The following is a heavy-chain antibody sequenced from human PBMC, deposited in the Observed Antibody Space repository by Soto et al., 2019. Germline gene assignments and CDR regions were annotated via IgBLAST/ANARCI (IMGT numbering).Heavy chain of an antibody. CDR2: ISISGTTI. CDR1: GFTLSDYY. Sequence: QVQLVESGGGLVKPGGSLRLSCAASGFTLSDYYMTWIRQAPGKGLEWVSDISISGTTIHYADSVRGRFTISRDNAKNSLWLQMNTLRAEATAVYYCARFRGDGYYTFWGQGTLVTVSS. V-gene: IGHV3-11*01. CDR3: ARFRGDGYYTF. J-gene: IGHJ4*02. D-gene: IGHD3-3*01.